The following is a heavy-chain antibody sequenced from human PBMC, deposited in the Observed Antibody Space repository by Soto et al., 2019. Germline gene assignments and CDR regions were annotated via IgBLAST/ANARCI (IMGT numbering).Heavy chain of an antibody. CDR3: EKCRLASCYFADY. D-gene: IGHD2-21*01. J-gene: IGHJ4*02. V-gene: IGHV3-23*01. CDR1: GFTVSNDA. Sequence: VGSLGLACAASGFTVSNDAMNWVRQAPGKGLEWVSGISDSGHSTFFADSVKGRFTSSRDNSKNTLYLQLSSQRAEDTAIFYCEKCRLASCYFADYWGQGSLVTVSS. CDR2: ISDSGHST.